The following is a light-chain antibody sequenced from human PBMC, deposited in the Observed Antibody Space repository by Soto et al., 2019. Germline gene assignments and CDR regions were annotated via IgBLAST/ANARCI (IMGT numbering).Light chain of an antibody. Sequence: QSALTQPASVSGSPGQSITISCTGSSSDIGSYSRVSWYQQPPGTAPKLIIYEVNNRPSGVPDRFSGSKSGNTASLTISGLQAEDEADYYCSSYTSSSTYVFGTGTKVTVL. CDR1: SSDIGSYSR. CDR2: EVN. J-gene: IGLJ1*01. V-gene: IGLV2-18*02. CDR3: SSYTSSSTYV.